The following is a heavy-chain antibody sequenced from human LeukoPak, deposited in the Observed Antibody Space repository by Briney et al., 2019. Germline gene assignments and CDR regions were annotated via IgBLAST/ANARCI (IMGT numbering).Heavy chain of an antibody. V-gene: IGHV3-48*01. CDR2: ITSSSSAI. J-gene: IGHJ4*02. CDR3: ARVRGSYHFDY. CDR1: GFTFSGYS. Sequence: GGSLRLSCAASGFTFSGYSMNWVRQVPGKGLEWVSYITSSSSAIYYADSVKGRFTISRDNARNSLYLQMNSLRAEDTAVYYCARVRGSYHFDYWGQGTLVTVSS. D-gene: IGHD1-26*01.